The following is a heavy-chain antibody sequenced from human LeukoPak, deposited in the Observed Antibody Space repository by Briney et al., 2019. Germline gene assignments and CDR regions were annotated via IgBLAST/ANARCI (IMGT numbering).Heavy chain of an antibody. CDR2: INADGKET. Sequence: GGSLRLSCAASGFTFSSFWMHWVRHTPEKRLVWVSYINADGKETAYADSVKGRFTISRDNAKSTLYLQMNSLRAEDTGIYYCVYSGFDWTYYFDWWGQGTLVTVSS. CDR3: VYSGFDWTYYFDW. CDR1: GFTFSSFW. V-gene: IGHV3-74*01. J-gene: IGHJ4*02. D-gene: IGHD5-12*01.